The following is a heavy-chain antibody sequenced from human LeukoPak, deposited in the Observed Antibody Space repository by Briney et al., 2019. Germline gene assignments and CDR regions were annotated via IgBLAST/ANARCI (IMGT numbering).Heavy chain of an antibody. Sequence: PGGSLRPSCAASGFTFSSYAMHWVRQAPGRRLEWVAVMSYDGTNIFYSDSVKGRFTISRDNSKNTLFLQMNSLRAEDTAVYYCARDRESSSKGHFDYWGQGTLVTVSS. CDR1: GFTFSSYA. CDR3: ARDRESSSKGHFDY. CDR2: MSYDGTNI. J-gene: IGHJ4*02. D-gene: IGHD2-15*01. V-gene: IGHV3-30-3*01.